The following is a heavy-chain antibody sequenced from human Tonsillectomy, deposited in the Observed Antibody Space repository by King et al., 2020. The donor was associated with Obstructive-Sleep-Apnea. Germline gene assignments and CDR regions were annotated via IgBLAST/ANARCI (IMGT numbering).Heavy chain of an antibody. CDR3: ARILAAYYDFWSGSYYYYGMDV. J-gene: IGHJ6*02. CDR2: IISSSSHI. Sequence: VQLVESGGGLVKPGGSLRLSCASSGFTFSSYSMNWVRQAPGKGLEWGSSIISSSSHIYYADSVKGRLTISRDNAKKSLYLQMNSLRAEDTAVYYCARILAAYYDFWSGSYYYYGMDVWGQGTTVTVSS. D-gene: IGHD3-3*01. V-gene: IGHV3-21*01. CDR1: GFTFSSYS.